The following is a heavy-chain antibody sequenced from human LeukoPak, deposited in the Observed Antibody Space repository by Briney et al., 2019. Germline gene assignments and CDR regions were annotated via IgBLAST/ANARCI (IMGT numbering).Heavy chain of an antibody. J-gene: IGHJ4*02. CDR2: ISGSGGST. D-gene: IGHD3-22*01. CDR3: AKHPVISGYYIDY. V-gene: IGHV3-23*01. CDR1: GFTFSSYA. Sequence: PGGSLRLSCAASGFTFSSYAVSWVRQAPGKGLEWVSAISGSGGSTYYADSVKGRFTISRDNSKNTLYLQMNSLRAEDTAVYYCAKHPVISGYYIDYWGQGTLVTVSS.